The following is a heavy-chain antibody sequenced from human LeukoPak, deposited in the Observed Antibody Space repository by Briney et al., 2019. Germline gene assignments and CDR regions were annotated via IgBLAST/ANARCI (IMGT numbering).Heavy chain of an antibody. Sequence: GGSLRLSCAASGFTFSRYIMNWVRQAPGKGLEWVSYISSSSSTIYYADSVKGRFTISRDNAKNSLYLQMNSLRAEDTAVYYCASGVGFLEWLPSDFDYWGQGTLVTVSS. CDR1: GFTFSRYI. CDR2: ISSSSSTI. J-gene: IGHJ4*02. CDR3: ASGVGFLEWLPSDFDY. V-gene: IGHV3-48*01. D-gene: IGHD3-3*01.